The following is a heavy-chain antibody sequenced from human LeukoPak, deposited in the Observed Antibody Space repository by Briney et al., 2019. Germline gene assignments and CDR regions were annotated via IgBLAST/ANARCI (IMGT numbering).Heavy chain of an antibody. Sequence: SETLSLTCTVSGGSISSSSYYWGWIRQPPGKGLEWIGSIYYSGSTYYNPSLKSRVTISVDTSKNQFSLKLSSVAAADTAVYYCARDISGGSRYNWFDPWGQGTLVTVSS. CDR3: ARDISGGSRYNWFDP. J-gene: IGHJ5*02. CDR1: GGSISSSSYY. V-gene: IGHV4-39*07. D-gene: IGHD2-15*01. CDR2: IYYSGST.